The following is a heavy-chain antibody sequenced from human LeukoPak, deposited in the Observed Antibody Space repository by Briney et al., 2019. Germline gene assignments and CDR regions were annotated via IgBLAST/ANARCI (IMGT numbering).Heavy chain of an antibody. Sequence: ASVKVSCKASGYTFTSYYMHWVRQAPGQGPEWMGIINPSGGSTSYAQKFQGRVTMTRDTSTSTVYMELSSLRSEDTAVYYCASEQLLAVAGTRDAFDIWGQGTMVTVSS. D-gene: IGHD6-19*01. CDR2: INPSGGST. V-gene: IGHV1-46*01. J-gene: IGHJ3*02. CDR3: ASEQLLAVAGTRDAFDI. CDR1: GYTFTSYY.